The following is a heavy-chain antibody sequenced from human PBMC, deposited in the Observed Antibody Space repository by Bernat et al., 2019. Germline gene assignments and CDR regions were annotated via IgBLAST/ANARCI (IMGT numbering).Heavy chain of an antibody. J-gene: IGHJ4*02. V-gene: IGHV3-30-3*01. D-gene: IGHD3-3*01. CDR1: GFTFSSYA. CDR3: ARGSTVRGSLRSQFKAFDY. Sequence: QVQLVESGGGVVQPGRSLRLSCAASGFTFSSYAMHWVRQAPGKGLEWVAVISYDGSNKYYADSVKGQFTISRDNSKNTLYLQMNSLRAEDTAVYYCARGSTVRGSLRSQFKAFDYWGQGTLVTVSS. CDR2: ISYDGSNK.